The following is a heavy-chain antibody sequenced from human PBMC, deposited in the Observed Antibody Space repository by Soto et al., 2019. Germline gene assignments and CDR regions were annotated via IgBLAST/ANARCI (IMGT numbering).Heavy chain of an antibody. D-gene: IGHD5-18*01. CDR1: GGPINSGSYY. Sequence: QLQLQESGPGLVKPSETLSLTCTVSGGPINSGSYYWGWIRQPPGKGLEWIGSIHYSGNTYYNPSRTSRVPISVDTSKNQLSLKLSSVTAADTAVYHCARHPGRYGSPTVSDCWGQGTLVTVSS. CDR3: ARHPGRYGSPTVSDC. V-gene: IGHV4-39*01. CDR2: IHYSGNT. J-gene: IGHJ4*01.